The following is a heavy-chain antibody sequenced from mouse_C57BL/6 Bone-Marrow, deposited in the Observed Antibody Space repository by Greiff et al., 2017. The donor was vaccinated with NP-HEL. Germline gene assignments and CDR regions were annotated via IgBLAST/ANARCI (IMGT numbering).Heavy chain of an antibody. CDR1: GYTFTSYG. V-gene: IGHV1-81*01. J-gene: IGHJ1*03. CDR3: ARRDWDEVYWYFDV. Sequence: VKLMESGAELARPGASVKLSCKASGYTFTSYGISWVKQRTGQGLEWIGEIYPRSGNTYYNEKFKGKATLTADKSSSTAYMELRSLTSEDSAVYFCARRDWDEVYWYFDVWGTGTTVTVSS. CDR2: IYPRSGNT. D-gene: IGHD4-1*01.